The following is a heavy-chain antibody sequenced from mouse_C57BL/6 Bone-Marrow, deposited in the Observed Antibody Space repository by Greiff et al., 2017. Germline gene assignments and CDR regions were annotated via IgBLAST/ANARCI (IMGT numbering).Heavy chain of an antibody. Sequence: EVKLMESGGGLVQPGGSLKLSCAASGFTFSDYYMYWVRQTPEKRLEWVAYISNGGGSTYYPDTVKGRFTISRDNAKNTLYLQMSRLKSEDIAMYYCARHMGYYFDYWGQGTTLTVSS. D-gene: IGHD1-1*02. V-gene: IGHV5-12*01. CDR1: GFTFSDYY. J-gene: IGHJ2*01. CDR2: ISNGGGST. CDR3: ARHMGYYFDY.